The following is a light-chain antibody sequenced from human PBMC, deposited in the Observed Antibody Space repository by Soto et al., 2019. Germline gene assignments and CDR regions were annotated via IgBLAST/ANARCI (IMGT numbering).Light chain of an antibody. V-gene: IGKV2-28*01. CDR1: QSLLHSNGYNY. Sequence: DIVMTQSPLSLPVTPGEPASISCRSSQSLLHSNGYNYLVWYLQKPGQSPQLLIYFGSNRASGVPDRFSGSGSGTDFTLKISRVEAEDVGVYYCMQALQPSLTFGGGTEVESK. J-gene: IGKJ4*01. CDR3: MQALQPSLT. CDR2: FGS.